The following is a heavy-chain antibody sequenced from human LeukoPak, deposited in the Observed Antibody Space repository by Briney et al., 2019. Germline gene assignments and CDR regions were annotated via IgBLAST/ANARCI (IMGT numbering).Heavy chain of an antibody. CDR2: INPYNGNT. CDR1: GYTFTSYG. J-gene: IGHJ4*02. V-gene: IGHV1-18*01. CDR3: ARDPHEFSSGWSHFEY. D-gene: IGHD6-19*01. Sequence: ASVKVSCKASGYTFTSYGISWVRQAPGQGLEWMGWINPYNGNTNYAQKLQGRVTMTTDTSTSTADMELRSLRSDDTAVYYCARDPHEFSSGWSHFEYWGQGTLVTVSS.